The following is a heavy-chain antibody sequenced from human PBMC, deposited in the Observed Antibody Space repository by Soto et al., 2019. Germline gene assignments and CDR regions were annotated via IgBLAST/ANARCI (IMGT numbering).Heavy chain of an antibody. CDR1: GYSFTSYW. V-gene: IGHV5-51*01. CDR2: ILPDDSDT. J-gene: IGHJ6*02. Sequence: PXASMKISCDASGYSFTSYWIGWGRHTPGKGLEWMGIILPDDSDTKYSPSFQGRVTISADRSMTTAYLHLRSLEASESATYFCARQGSRKHYFYAADVWGQGTTVTASS. CDR3: ARQGSRKHYFYAADV.